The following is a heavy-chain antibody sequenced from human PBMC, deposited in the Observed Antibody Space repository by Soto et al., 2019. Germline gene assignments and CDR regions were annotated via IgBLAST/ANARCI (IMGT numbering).Heavy chain of an antibody. CDR2: IRETGNT. V-gene: IGHV3-23*01. Sequence: EVQILQSGGGLEQPGGSLRLSCAASGFTFSNYAMSWIRQAPGKGLEWVSTIRETGNTYYADSVRGRFATSRDNSENTLYLQMSSLRAEDPAVYYCAKQQMGVIRALDYWGQGTLVTVSS. D-gene: IGHD1-26*01. J-gene: IGHJ4*02. CDR1: GFTFSNYA. CDR3: AKQQMGVIRALDY.